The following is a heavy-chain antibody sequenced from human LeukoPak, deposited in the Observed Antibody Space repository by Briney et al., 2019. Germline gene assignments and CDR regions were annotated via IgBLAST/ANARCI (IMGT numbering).Heavy chain of an antibody. D-gene: IGHD2-2*02. J-gene: IGHJ6*03. CDR2: IYYSGST. CDR3: AGLKEDIVVVPAAIRQQLARGYYMDV. Sequence: NPSETLSLTCTVFGGSISSYYWSWIRQPPGKGLEWIGYIYYSGSTNYNPSLKSRVTISVDTSKNQFSLKLSSVTAADTAVYYCAGLKEDIVVVPAAIRQQLARGYYMDVWGKGTTVTVSS. V-gene: IGHV4-59*01. CDR1: GGSISSYY.